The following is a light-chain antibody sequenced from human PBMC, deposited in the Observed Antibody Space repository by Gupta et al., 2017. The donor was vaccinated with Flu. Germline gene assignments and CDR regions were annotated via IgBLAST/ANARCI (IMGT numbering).Light chain of an antibody. V-gene: IGKV1-5*03. Sequence: DIQMTQSPSTLSASVGDRVTITCRASQTISNWLAWFQQEPGKAPKLLIYKASTLEGGVPSRFSGSGSGTAFTLTISGLQPDDFGTYSCQQYYTYPWTFGQGTKVEIK. CDR3: QQYYTYPWT. CDR1: QTISNW. J-gene: IGKJ1*01. CDR2: KAS.